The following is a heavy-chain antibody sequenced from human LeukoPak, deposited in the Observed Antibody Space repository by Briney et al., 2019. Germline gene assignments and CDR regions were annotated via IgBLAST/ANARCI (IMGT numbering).Heavy chain of an antibody. CDR1: RFTFNSYA. V-gene: IGHV3-23*01. CDR2: ISGSGGST. Sequence: GGSLRLSCAASRFTFNSYAMSWVHQAPGKGLEWVSTISGSGGSTYYADSVEGRFTISRDNSKNTLYLQLNSLRAEDTAVYYCAKDVWAYGSGNYVNHGFDFWGQGTMVTVSS. J-gene: IGHJ3*01. CDR3: AKDVWAYGSGNYVNHGFDF. D-gene: IGHD3-10*01.